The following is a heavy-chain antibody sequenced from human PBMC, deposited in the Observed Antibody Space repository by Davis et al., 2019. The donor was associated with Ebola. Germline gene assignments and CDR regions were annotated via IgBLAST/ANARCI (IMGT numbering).Heavy chain of an antibody. CDR2: ISSSSSTI. V-gene: IGHV3-48*01. Sequence: GESLKISCAASGFTFSSYSMNWVRQAPGKGLEWVSYISSSSSTIYYADSVKGRFTISRDNAKNSLYLQVNSLRAEDTAVYYCARDSSSWSLNWFDPWGQGTLVTVSS. CDR1: GFTFSSYS. J-gene: IGHJ5*02. D-gene: IGHD6-13*01. CDR3: ARDSSSWSLNWFDP.